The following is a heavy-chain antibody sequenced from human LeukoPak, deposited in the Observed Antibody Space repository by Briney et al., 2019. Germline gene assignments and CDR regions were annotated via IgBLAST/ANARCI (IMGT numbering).Heavy chain of an antibody. V-gene: IGHV3-48*02. J-gene: IGHJ4*02. CDR2: ISSSGGTK. Sequence: GGSLRLSCEASGFTFSRHAMNWVRQAPGKGLEWVSYISSSGGTKYYTDSVKGRFTISRDNAKNSLYLQMNSLRDEDTALYYCALYFYDSSGYPSFDYWGQGTLVTVSS. D-gene: IGHD3-22*01. CDR3: ALYFYDSSGYPSFDY. CDR1: GFTFSRHA.